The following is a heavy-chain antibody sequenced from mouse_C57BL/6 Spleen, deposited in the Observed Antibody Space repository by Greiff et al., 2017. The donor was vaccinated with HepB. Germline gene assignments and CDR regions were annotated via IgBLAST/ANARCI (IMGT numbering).Heavy chain of an antibody. D-gene: IGHD2-1*01. CDR3: ARIPYGNPRFDV. V-gene: IGHV1-53*01. J-gene: IGHJ1*03. CDR1: GYTFTSYW. CDR2: INPSNGGT. Sequence: QVHVKQPGTELVKPGASVKLSCKASGYTFTSYWMHWVKQRPGQGLEWIGNINPSNGGTNYNEKFKSKATLTVDKSSSTAYMQLSSLTSEDSAVYYCARIPYGNPRFDVWGTGTTVTVSS.